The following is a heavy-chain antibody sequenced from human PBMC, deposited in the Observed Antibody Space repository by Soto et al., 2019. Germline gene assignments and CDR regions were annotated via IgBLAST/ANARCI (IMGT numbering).Heavy chain of an antibody. Sequence: QVQLVESGGGVVQPGRSLRLSCAASGFTFSSYGMHWVRQAPGKGLEWVAVIWYDGSNKYYADSVKGRFTISRDNYKNPLYLQMNSLRAEDTAVYYCARVSSSFWYPHFDYWGQGTLVT. CDR3: ARVSSSFWYPHFDY. J-gene: IGHJ4*01. CDR2: IWYDGSNK. CDR1: GFTFSSYG. D-gene: IGHD6-19*01. V-gene: IGHV3-33*01.